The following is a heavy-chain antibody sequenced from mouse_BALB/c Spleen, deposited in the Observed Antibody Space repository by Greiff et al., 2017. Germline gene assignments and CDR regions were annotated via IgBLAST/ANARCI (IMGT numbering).Heavy chain of an antibody. V-gene: IGHV1-9*01. CDR1: GYTFSSYW. CDR3: ARSAYYYGSSYARYFDV. D-gene: IGHD1-1*01. CDR2: ILPGSGST. J-gene: IGHJ1*01. Sequence: QVQLQQSGAELMKPGASVKISCKATGYTFSSYWIEWVKQRPGHGLEWIGEILPGSGSTNYNEKFKGKATFTADTSSNTAYMQLSSLTSEDSAVYYCARSAYYYGSSYARYFDVWGAGTKVTVSS.